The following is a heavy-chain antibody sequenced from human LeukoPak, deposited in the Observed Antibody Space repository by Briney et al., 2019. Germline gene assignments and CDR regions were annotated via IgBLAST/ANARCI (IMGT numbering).Heavy chain of an antibody. V-gene: IGHV3-30-3*01. D-gene: IGHD3-3*01. CDR1: GFTFSSYT. Sequence: GRSLRLSCVASGFTFSSYTMHWVGQAPGTGLEWVAGISYDRSNEYYADFVKGRFTISRDNSKNTMLLQMNSLRAEDTALYYCARGSLGVLIWKATYGMDVWGQGTTVTVSS. CDR2: ISYDRSNE. J-gene: IGHJ6*02. CDR3: ARGSLGVLIWKATYGMDV.